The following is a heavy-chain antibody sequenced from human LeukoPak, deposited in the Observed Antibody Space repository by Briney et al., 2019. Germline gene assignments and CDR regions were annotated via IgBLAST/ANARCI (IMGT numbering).Heavy chain of an antibody. CDR1: GYSFTSYW. CDR3: ARQRCGDYCYYGMDV. Sequence: GESLKISCKGSGYSFTSYWIGWVRQMPGKGLEWMGIIYPGDSDTRYSPSFQGQVTISADESISTAYLQWSSLKASDTAMYYCARQRCGDYCYYGMDVWGQGTTVTVSS. CDR2: IYPGDSDT. V-gene: IGHV5-51*01. J-gene: IGHJ6*02. D-gene: IGHD5-24*01.